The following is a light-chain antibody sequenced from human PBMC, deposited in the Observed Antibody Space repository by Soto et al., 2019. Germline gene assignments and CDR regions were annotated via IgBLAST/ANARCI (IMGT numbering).Light chain of an antibody. J-gene: IGKJ4*01. CDR1: QNINSN. CDR2: GAS. V-gene: IGKV3D-15*01. CDR3: QQYKDWPPLT. Sequence: EILMTQSPLTLSVSPGEGATLSCRASQNINSNLAWYQQRPGQAPRVLSYGASSRASGIPDRCSGSGSGTDFTLTINRLEPDDFAFYYCQQYKDWPPLTFGGGTRVESK.